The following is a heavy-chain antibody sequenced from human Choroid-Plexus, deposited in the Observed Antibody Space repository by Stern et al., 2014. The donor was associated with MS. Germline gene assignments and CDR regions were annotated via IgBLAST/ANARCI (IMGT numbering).Heavy chain of an antibody. Sequence: VQLVESGGGVVQPGRPLRLSCAASGFSFSSFGMHWVRQAPGKGLEWVALISYDGSKDYADPVKGRFAISRDNSKNTLYLQMNSLRAEDTAVYYCAKDRQYLTFCFDFWGQGSLVTVSS. CDR2: ISYDGSK. CDR1: GFSFSSFG. D-gene: IGHD2/OR15-2a*01. J-gene: IGHJ4*02. CDR3: AKDRQYLTFCFDF. V-gene: IGHV3-30*18.